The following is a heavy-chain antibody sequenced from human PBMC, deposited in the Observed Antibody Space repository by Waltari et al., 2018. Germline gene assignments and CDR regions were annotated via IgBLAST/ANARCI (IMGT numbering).Heavy chain of an antibody. V-gene: IGHV4-61*02. CDR1: GDSITRGTYF. D-gene: IGHD1-7*01. CDR3: ARDRNYAEFYFDH. J-gene: IGHJ4*02. Sequence: QVQLQESGPSLVRPSETLSLTCSVSGDSITRGTYFWAWVRQPAKKGLEWIGRIYTNVDTHYNPSLQSRATISVDTSKNQISLNLRSLSAADTAVYYCARDRNYAEFYFDHWGPGILVTVSS. CDR2: IYTNVDT.